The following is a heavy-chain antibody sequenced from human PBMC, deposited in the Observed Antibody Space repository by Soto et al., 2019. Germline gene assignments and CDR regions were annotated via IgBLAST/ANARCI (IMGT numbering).Heavy chain of an antibody. CDR1: GFTFITYA. Sequence: GGSLRVACAASGFTFITYAMSWVRQVPGKGLEWVSTISDAAGSAYYVDSVKGRFTISRDNSKKTLYLQMNSLRAEDSAVYYCARPYGGKIGDAPDLWGQGTMVTVSS. J-gene: IGHJ3*01. CDR2: ISDAAGSA. CDR3: ARPYGGKIGDAPDL. D-gene: IGHD4-17*01. V-gene: IGHV3-23*01.